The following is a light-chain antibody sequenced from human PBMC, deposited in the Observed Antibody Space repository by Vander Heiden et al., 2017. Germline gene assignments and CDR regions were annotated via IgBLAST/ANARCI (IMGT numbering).Light chain of an antibody. V-gene: IGKV3-15*01. CDR3: QQYNNWPRT. CDR1: QSVGSN. CDR2: GAS. J-gene: IGKJ1*01. Sequence: EIVVTQSPATLSVAPGERATLSCRASQSVGSNLAWYQQKPGQAPRLLIYGASTRATGIPARFSGSGSGTEFTLTISSLQSEDFAVYYCQQYNNWPRTFGQGTKVEI.